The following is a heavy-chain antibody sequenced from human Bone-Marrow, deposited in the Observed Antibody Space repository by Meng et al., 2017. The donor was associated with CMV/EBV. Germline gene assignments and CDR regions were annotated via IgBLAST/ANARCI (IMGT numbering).Heavy chain of an antibody. Sequence: ASVKVSCKASGYTFTGYYMHWVRQAPGQGLEWMGWINPNSGGTNYAQKFQGRVTMTRDTSISTAYMELSRLRSDDTAVYYCASTRASMVRGYGMDVWGQGTTVTVSS. V-gene: IGHV1-2*02. D-gene: IGHD3-10*01. J-gene: IGHJ6*02. CDR3: ASTRASMVRGYGMDV. CDR2: INPNSGGT. CDR1: GYTFTGYY.